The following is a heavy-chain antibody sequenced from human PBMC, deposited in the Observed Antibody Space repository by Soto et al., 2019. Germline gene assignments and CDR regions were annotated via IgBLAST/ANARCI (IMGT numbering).Heavy chain of an antibody. CDR3: ARLRAATVRAGGNYYYSMDV. J-gene: IGHJ6*03. Sequence: SETLSLTCTVSGGSLSNYYWSWIRQPPGKGLEWIGYISYSGSINNNPSLKSRLPISVDTSENQFSLRLTSVSAADTAVYYCARLRAATVRAGGNYYYSMDVWGKGTTVTVSS. CDR2: ISYSGSI. D-gene: IGHD1-26*01. V-gene: IGHV4-59*08. CDR1: GGSLSNYY.